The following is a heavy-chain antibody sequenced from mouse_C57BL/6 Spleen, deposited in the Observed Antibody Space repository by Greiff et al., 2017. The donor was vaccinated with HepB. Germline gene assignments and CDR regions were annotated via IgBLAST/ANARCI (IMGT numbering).Heavy chain of an antibody. CDR3: TTYSSWFAY. J-gene: IGHJ3*01. V-gene: IGHV14-4*01. Sequence: EVQLQQSGAELVRPGASVKLSCTASGFNIKDDYMHWVKQRPEQGLEWIGWIDPENGDTEYASKFQGKATIPADTSSNTAYLQLSSLPSEDQAVYYCTTYSSWFAYWGQGTLVTVSA. D-gene: IGHD2-12*01. CDR1: GFNIKDDY. CDR2: IDPENGDT.